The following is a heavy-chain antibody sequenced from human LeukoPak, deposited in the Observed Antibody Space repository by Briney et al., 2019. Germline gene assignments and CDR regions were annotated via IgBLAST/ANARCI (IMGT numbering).Heavy chain of an antibody. D-gene: IGHD3-10*01. J-gene: IGHJ4*02. CDR2: IYYSGST. Sequence: SETLSLTCTVSGGSISSYYWSWIRQPPGKGLEWIGYIYYSGSTNYNPSLKSRVTISVDTSKNQFSLKLSSVTAADMAVYYCARGGPDYYGSGSYFPYYFDYWGQGTLVTVSS. V-gene: IGHV4-59*01. CDR1: GGSISSYY. CDR3: ARGGPDYYGSGSYFPYYFDY.